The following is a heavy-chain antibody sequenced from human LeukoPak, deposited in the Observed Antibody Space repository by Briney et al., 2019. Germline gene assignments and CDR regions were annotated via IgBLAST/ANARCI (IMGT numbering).Heavy chain of an antibody. J-gene: IGHJ4*02. CDR2: ISKDGSHK. CDR1: GFTFSSYV. CDR3: ARGAHRRDDYGGFFDY. V-gene: IGHV3-30*04. D-gene: IGHD4-23*01. Sequence: GGSLRLSCAASGFTFSSYVMHWVRQAPGKGLEWVAVISKDGSHKYYADSVKGRFTIYRDNSKNTLYLEMNSLRPEDTALYYCARGAHRRDDYGGFFDYWGQGTLVTVSS.